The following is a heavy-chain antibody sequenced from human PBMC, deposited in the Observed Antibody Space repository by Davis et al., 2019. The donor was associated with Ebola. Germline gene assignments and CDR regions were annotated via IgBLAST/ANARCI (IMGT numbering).Heavy chain of an antibody. CDR2: IYYSGSP. D-gene: IGHD5/OR15-5a*01. CDR3: ARRTRSAMSTIFHDAFDI. V-gene: IGHV4-59*08. Sequence: SETLSPTCTVPGGSISSYYWSWIRQPPGKGLEWIGYIYYSGSPNYHPSLKSRVTISVDTSKNQFSLKLSSVTAADTAVYYCARRTRSAMSTIFHDAFDIWGQGTMVTVSS. CDR1: GGSISSYY. J-gene: IGHJ3*02.